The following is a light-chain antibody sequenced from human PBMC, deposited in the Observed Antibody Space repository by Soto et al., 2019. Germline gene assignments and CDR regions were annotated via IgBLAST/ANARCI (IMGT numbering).Light chain of an antibody. Sequence: EIVLTQSPATLSLSPGERATLSCRATQGVSTFLAWYQQKPGQAPRLLIYDASNRATSIPARFSGSGSGTDFTLTISSLEPEDFAVYYCQQRSTFGGGTKVEIK. CDR2: DAS. J-gene: IGKJ4*01. V-gene: IGKV3-11*01. CDR3: QQRST. CDR1: QGVSTF.